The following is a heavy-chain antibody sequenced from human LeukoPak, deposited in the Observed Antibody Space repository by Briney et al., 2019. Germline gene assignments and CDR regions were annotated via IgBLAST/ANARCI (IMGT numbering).Heavy chain of an antibody. Sequence: GESLKISCKGSGYSFTSYWIGWVRQMPGKGLEWMGIIFPGDSATTYSPSFQGQVTIPADKSISTAYLQWSSLKAADTAMYYCARLRGSSLVNHYFDYWGQGTLVTVSS. CDR2: IFPGDSAT. J-gene: IGHJ4*02. CDR3: ARLRGSSLVNHYFDY. V-gene: IGHV5-51*01. CDR1: GYSFTSYW. D-gene: IGHD3-10*01.